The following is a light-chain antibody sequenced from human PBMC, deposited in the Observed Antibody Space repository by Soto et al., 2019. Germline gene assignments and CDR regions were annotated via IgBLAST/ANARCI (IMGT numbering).Light chain of an antibody. CDR1: QSVRSDY. CDR2: GAS. Sequence: EIVLTQSPGTLSLSPGERATLSCRSSQSVRSDYLAWYQQKPDQAPRLHIYGASTRATGIPDRFTGSGSGTDFTLTISRLEPEDFAVYYCQQYGSSPRTFGQGTKVEFK. CDR3: QQYGSSPRT. V-gene: IGKV3-20*01. J-gene: IGKJ1*01.